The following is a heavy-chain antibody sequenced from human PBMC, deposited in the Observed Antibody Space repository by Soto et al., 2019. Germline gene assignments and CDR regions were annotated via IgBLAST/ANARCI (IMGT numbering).Heavy chain of an antibody. D-gene: IGHD5-12*01. CDR2: ISYDGSNK. CDR3: AKASIVATIRSTIDY. J-gene: IGHJ4*02. V-gene: IGHV3-30*18. Sequence: GGSLRLSCAASGFTFSSYGMHWVRQAPGKGLEWVAVISYDGSNKYYADSVKGRFTISRDNSKNTLYLQMNSLRAEDTAVYYCAKASIVATIRSTIDYWGQGTLVTVS. CDR1: GFTFSSYG.